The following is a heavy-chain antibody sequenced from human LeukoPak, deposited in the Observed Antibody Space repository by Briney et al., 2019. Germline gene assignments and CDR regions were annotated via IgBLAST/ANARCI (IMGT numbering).Heavy chain of an antibody. D-gene: IGHD2-15*01. CDR2: INPNSGGT. CDR3: ARSGVVAATGYYYMDV. V-gene: IGHV1-2*02. J-gene: IGHJ6*03. CDR1: GYTFTGYY. Sequence: ASVKVSCKASGYTFTGYYMHCVRQAPGQGLEWMGWINPNSGGTNYAQKFQGRVTMTRDTSISTAYMELSRLRSDDTAVYYCARSGVVAATGYYYMDVWGKGTTVTVSS.